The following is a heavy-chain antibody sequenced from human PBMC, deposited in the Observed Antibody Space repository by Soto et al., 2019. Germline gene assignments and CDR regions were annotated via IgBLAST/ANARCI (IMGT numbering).Heavy chain of an antibody. CDR1: GFSFSTSGVG. D-gene: IGHD5-18*01. Sequence: QITLKESGPTLVKPTQTLTLTCTFSGFSFSTSGVGVGWIRQPPGKALECLALIYWDDDKRYSPSLKSRLTITKDTSKNQVVLTMTNMDPVDTATYYCAHRRGGYSDGYFHFDIWGQGTMVTVSS. V-gene: IGHV2-5*02. CDR2: IYWDDDK. CDR3: AHRRGGYSDGYFHFDI. J-gene: IGHJ3*02.